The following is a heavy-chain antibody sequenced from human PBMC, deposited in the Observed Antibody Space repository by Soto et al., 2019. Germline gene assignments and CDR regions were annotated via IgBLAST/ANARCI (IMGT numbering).Heavy chain of an antibody. CDR3: ARGPNYGYYVTDLRY. Sequence: SSETLSLTCAVYGGSFSCYYWSWIRQPPGKGLEWIGEINHSGSTNYNPSLKSRVTISVDTSKNQFSLKLSSVTAADTAVYYCARGPNYGYYVTDLRYWGQGTLVTVSS. V-gene: IGHV4-34*01. J-gene: IGHJ4*02. CDR2: INHSGST. D-gene: IGHD4-17*01. CDR1: GGSFSCYY.